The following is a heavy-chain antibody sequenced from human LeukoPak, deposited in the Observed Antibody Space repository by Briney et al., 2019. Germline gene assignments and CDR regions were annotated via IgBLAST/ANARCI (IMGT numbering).Heavy chain of an antibody. CDR2: ISAYNGNT. V-gene: IGHV1-18*01. Sequence: GASVKVSCKASGYTFTSYGISWVRQAPGQGLEWMGWISAYNGNTNYAQKLQGRVTMTTDTSTSTAYMELRSLRSDDTAVYYCARVDSSGEHFDWFPRFDPWGQGTLVTVSS. J-gene: IGHJ5*02. D-gene: IGHD3-9*01. CDR1: GYTFTSYG. CDR3: ARVDSSGEHFDWFPRFDP.